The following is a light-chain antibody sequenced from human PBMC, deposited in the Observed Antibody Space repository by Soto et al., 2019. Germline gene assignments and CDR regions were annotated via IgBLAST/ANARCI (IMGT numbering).Light chain of an antibody. J-gene: IGKJ5*01. CDR1: QSVSSN. CDR2: GAS. Sequence: EIVMTQSPATLSVSPGERATPSCRASQSVSSNLAWYQQKPGQAPRLLIYGASTRATGIPARFSGSGSGTEFTLTISRLDPEDFAVYYCQQRSNWPSTFGQGTRLEIK. V-gene: IGKV3-15*01. CDR3: QQRSNWPST.